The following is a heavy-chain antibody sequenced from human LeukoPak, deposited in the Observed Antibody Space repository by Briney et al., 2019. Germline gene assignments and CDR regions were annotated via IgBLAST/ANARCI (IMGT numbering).Heavy chain of an antibody. CDR1: GYTFTGYY. V-gene: IGHV1-2*02. CDR2: INPNSGGT. D-gene: IGHD2-21*02. CDR3: ARGVYCGGDCYDLGYYYYRDV. J-gene: IGHJ6*03. Sequence: ASVKVSCKASGYTFTGYYMHWVRQAPGQGLEWMGWINPNSGGTNYAQKFQGRVTMTRDTSTSTVYMELSSLRSEDTAVYYCARGVYCGGDCYDLGYYYYRDVWGKGTTVTISS.